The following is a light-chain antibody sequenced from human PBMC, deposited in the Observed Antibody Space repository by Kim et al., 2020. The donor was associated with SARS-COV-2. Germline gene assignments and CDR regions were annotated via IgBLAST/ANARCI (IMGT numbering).Light chain of an antibody. CDR3: AAWDDSLNGWV. Sequence: GQRVTISCSGSSANIGSNTENWYQQIPGTAPKLLIYSNKQRPSGVPDRFSGSKTGTEASLAISGLQSEDEADYYCAAWDDSLNGWVFGGGTKVTVL. CDR1: SANIGSNT. V-gene: IGLV1-44*01. CDR2: SNK. J-gene: IGLJ3*02.